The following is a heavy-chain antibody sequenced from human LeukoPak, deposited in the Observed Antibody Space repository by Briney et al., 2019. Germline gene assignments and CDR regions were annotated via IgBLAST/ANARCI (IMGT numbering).Heavy chain of an antibody. CDR2: IYYSGST. CDR1: GGSTSSYY. D-gene: IGHD1-26*01. J-gene: IGHJ3*02. V-gene: IGHV4-59*08. CDR3: ARLEAELLYAFDI. Sequence: PSETLSLTCTVSGGSTSSYYWSWIRQPPGKGLEWIGYIYYSGSTNYNPSLKSRVTISVDTSKNQFSLKLSSVTAADTAVYYCARLEAELLYAFDIWGQGTMVTVSS.